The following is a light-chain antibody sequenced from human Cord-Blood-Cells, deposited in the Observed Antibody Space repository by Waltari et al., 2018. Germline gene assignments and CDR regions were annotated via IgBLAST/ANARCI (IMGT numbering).Light chain of an antibody. V-gene: IGKV3-11*01. Sequence: EIVLTQSPATLSLSPGERATLSCRARQSVSSYLAWYQQKPGQAPRLLIYDASNRATGIPARFSGSGSGTDFTFTISSREPEDFAVYYCQQRSNWAPLTFGGGTKVEIK. J-gene: IGKJ4*01. CDR3: QQRSNWAPLT. CDR2: DAS. CDR1: QSVSSY.